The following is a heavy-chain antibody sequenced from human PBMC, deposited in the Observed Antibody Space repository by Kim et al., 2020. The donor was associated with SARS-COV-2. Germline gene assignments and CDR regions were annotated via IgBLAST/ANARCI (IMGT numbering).Heavy chain of an antibody. V-gene: IGHV3-11*01. D-gene: IGHD6-13*01. CDR2: ISSSGSTI. CDR1: GFTFSDYY. Sequence: GGSLRLSCAASGFTFSDYYMSWIRQAPGKGLEWVSYISSSGSTIYYADSVKGRFTISRDNAKNSLYLQMNSLRAEDTAVYYCARDLRYSSSWYSDYWGQGTLVTVSS. J-gene: IGHJ4*02. CDR3: ARDLRYSSSWYSDY.